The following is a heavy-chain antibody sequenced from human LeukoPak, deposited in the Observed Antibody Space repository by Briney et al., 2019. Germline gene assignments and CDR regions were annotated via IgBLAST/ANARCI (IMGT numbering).Heavy chain of an antibody. D-gene: IGHD3-10*01. Sequence: PSETLSLTCTVTGGSLSSSGYYWGWIRQPPGKGLEWSGCIYYSGTTYHNPSLKSRVTIAVDTSKNQFSLKLSSVTAADTAIYYCARQKGNFDHWGQGTLVTVSS. CDR1: GGSLSSSGYY. CDR2: IYYSGTT. V-gene: IGHV4-39*01. J-gene: IGHJ4*02. CDR3: ARQKGNFDH.